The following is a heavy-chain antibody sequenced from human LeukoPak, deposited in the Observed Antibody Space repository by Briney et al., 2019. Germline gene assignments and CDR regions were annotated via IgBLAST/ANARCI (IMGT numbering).Heavy chain of an antibody. CDR2: IYHSGST. D-gene: IGHD3-22*01. Sequence: SETLSLTCTVSGYSISSGYYWGWIRQPPGKGLEWIGSIYHSGSTYYNPSLKSRVTISVDTSKNQFSLKLSSVTAADTAVYYCARDLAAITMIVVPLDAFDIWGQGTMVTVSS. J-gene: IGHJ3*02. CDR1: GYSISSGYY. CDR3: ARDLAAITMIVVPLDAFDI. V-gene: IGHV4-38-2*02.